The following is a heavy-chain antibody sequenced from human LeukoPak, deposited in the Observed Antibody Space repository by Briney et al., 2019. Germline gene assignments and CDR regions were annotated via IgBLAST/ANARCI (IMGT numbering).Heavy chain of an antibody. V-gene: IGHV4-39*01. CDR2: IYYSGST. CDR3: ARLEIVVVVAATKLGGHFDY. J-gene: IGHJ4*02. D-gene: IGHD2-15*01. Sequence: SETLSLTCTVSGGSISSSSYYWGWIRQPPGKGLEWIGSIYYSGSTYYNPSLKSRVTISVDTPKNQFSLKLSSVTAADTAVYYCARLEIVVVVAATKLGGHFDYWGQGTLVTVSS. CDR1: GGSISSSSYY.